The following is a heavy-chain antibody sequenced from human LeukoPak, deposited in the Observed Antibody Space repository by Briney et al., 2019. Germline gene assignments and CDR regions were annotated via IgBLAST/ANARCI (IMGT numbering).Heavy chain of an antibody. CDR1: GFTFSSYG. J-gene: IGHJ4*02. Sequence: GGSLRLSCAASGFTFSSYGMHWVRQAPGKGLEWVANVKEDGSEKYYVDSVRSRFIISRDNAKNSLYLQMNSLRGEDTAVYYCARGTPFGAYWGQGTLVTVPS. D-gene: IGHD3-16*01. CDR2: VKEDGSEK. V-gene: IGHV3-7*03. CDR3: ARGTPFGAY.